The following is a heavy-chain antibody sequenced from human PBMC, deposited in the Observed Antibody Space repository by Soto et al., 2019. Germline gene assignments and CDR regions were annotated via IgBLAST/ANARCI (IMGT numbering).Heavy chain of an antibody. CDR2: IDFTGAGT. CDR1: GFPFSSYA. J-gene: IGHJ4*02. Sequence: GGSLRLSCAASGFPFSSYAMSWVRHAPDKGLEWVSAIDFTGAGTYYADSVKGRFTISRDNSKNTLYLQMSSLRAEDTAVYFCARRFSSSSFYFDYWGQGTLVTVSS. CDR3: ARRFSSSSFYFDY. D-gene: IGHD6-6*01. V-gene: IGHV3-23*01.